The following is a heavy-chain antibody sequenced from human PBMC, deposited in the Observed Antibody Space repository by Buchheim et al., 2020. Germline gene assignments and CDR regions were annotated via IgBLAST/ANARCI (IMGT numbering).Heavy chain of an antibody. CDR2: IHQRGNT. V-gene: IGHV4-34*01. CDR1: GESFSDYY. J-gene: IGHJ4*02. D-gene: IGHD1-14*01. Sequence: QVQLQQWGAGLLKPSETLSLTCAVYGESFSDYYWNWIRLLPAKGLEWIGEIHQRGNTKYNPSLESRATMSVDASKNHFSLSVTSVTAADTGVYYCARGPGARRTLDFWGQGTL. CDR3: ARGPGARRTLDF.